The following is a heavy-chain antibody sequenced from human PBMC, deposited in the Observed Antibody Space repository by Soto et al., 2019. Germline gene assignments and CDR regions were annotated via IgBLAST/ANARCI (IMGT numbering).Heavy chain of an antibody. CDR3: ARRTYDSSGYYSPLYYYYGMDV. CDR1: GYTFTSYA. CDR2: INAGNGNT. Sequence: ASVKVSCKASGYTFTSYAMHWVRQAPGQRLEWMGWINAGNGNTKYSQKFQGRVTITRDTSASTAYMELSSLRSEDTAVYYCARRTYDSSGYYSPLYYYYGMDVWGQGTTVTVS. J-gene: IGHJ6*02. V-gene: IGHV1-3*01. D-gene: IGHD3-22*01.